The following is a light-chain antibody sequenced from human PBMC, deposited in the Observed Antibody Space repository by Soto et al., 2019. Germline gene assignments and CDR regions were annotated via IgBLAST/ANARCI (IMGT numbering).Light chain of an antibody. J-gene: IGKJ1*01. CDR3: QQYGSLSWT. V-gene: IGKV3-20*01. CDR1: QSVSTN. Sequence: ELVITQSPATLSVSPGERATLSCRASQSVSTNLAWYQQKPGQAPRIIIFGASGRATGIPDRFSGSGSGTDFTLTISRLEPEDFAVYYCQQYGSLSWTFGQGTKVDIK. CDR2: GAS.